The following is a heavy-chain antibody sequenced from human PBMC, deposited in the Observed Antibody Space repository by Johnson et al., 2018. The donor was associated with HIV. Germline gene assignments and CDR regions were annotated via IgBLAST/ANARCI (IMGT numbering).Heavy chain of an antibody. V-gene: IGHV3-7*01. CDR3: ARDVGDRGYYDGSGYRAFDI. J-gene: IGHJ3*02. Sequence: VQLVESGGGLVQPGGSLRLSCAASGFTFSSYWMSWVRQAPGKGLDWVANIKQDGSENYYVDSVKGRFTISRDNSKMSLYLQMNSLRAEDTAVYYCARDVGDRGYYDGSGYRAFDIWGQGTMVTVSS. CDR1: GFTFSSYW. CDR2: IKQDGSEN. D-gene: IGHD3-22*01.